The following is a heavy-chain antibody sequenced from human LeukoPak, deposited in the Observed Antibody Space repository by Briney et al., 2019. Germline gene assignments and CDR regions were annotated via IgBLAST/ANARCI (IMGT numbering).Heavy chain of an antibody. D-gene: IGHD6-19*01. CDR3: ARAPPGDYSGWYGRRTFDI. CDR2: IYSGGST. CDR1: GFTVSSNY. V-gene: IGHV3-66*01. J-gene: IGHJ3*02. Sequence: AGGSLRLSCAASGFTVSSNYMSWVRQAPGKGLEWVSVIYSGGSTYYADSVKGRFTISRDNSKNTLYLQMNSLRAEDTAVYYCARAPPGDYSGWYGRRTFDIWGQGTMVTVSS.